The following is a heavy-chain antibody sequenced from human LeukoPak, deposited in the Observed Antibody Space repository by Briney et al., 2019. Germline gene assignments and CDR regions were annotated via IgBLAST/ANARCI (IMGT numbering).Heavy chain of an antibody. CDR1: GGSISSYY. J-gene: IGHJ5*02. D-gene: IGHD6-19*01. Sequence: SETLSLTCTVSGGSISSYYWSWIRQPPGKGLEWIGHIYYSGSTNYNPSLKSRVTISIDTSKNQFSLKLSSVTAADTAVYYCARDGGSSGWCSWFDPWGQGTLVTVSS. CDR3: ARDGGSSGWCSWFDP. CDR2: IYYSGST. V-gene: IGHV4-59*01.